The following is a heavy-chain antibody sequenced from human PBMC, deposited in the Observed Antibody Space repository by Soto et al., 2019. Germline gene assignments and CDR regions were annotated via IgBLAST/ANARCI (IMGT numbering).Heavy chain of an antibody. Sequence: QVQLVQSGAEVKKPGSSVKVSCKASGGTFSSYAISWVRQAPGQGLAWMGGIIPIFGTANYAQKFQGRVTITADESTSTAYMELSSLRSEDTAVYYCARDGGMGEAFRYGMDVWGQGTTVTVSS. J-gene: IGHJ6*02. CDR3: ARDGGMGEAFRYGMDV. CDR1: GGTFSSYA. CDR2: IIPIFGTA. D-gene: IGHD1-26*01. V-gene: IGHV1-69*12.